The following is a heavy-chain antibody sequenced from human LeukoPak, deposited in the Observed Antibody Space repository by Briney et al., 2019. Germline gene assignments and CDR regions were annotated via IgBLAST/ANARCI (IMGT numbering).Heavy chain of an antibody. D-gene: IGHD2-2*02. V-gene: IGHV4-61*02. J-gene: IGHJ4*02. CDR1: GGSISSGSYY. CDR3: AREKKDIVVVPAAIPDY. Sequence: SETLSLTCTVSGGSISSGSYYWSWIRQPAGKGLEWIRRIYTSGSTNYNPSLKSRVTRSVDTSKNQFSLKLSSVTAADTAVYHGAREKKDIVVVPAAIPDYWGQGTLVTVSS. CDR2: IYTSGST.